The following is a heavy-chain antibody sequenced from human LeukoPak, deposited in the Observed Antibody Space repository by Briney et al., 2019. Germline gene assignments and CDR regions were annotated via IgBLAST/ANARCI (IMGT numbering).Heavy chain of an antibody. CDR1: GFTVSSNY. CDR2: IYSGGST. J-gene: IGHJ5*02. CDR3: ARYCSSTSCYGSIWFDP. V-gene: IGHV3-53*01. D-gene: IGHD2-2*01. Sequence: GGSLRLSCAASGFTVSSNYMSRVRQAPGKGLEWASVIYSGGSTYYADSVKGRFTISRDNSKNTLYLQMNSLRAEDTAVYYCARYCSSTSCYGSIWFDPWGQGTLVTVSS.